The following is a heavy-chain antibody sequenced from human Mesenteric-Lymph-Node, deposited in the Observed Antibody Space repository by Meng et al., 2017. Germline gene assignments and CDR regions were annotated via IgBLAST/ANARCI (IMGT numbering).Heavy chain of an antibody. CDR3: ARRGNPYLDL. CDR2: INVYNGNT. J-gene: IGHJ4*02. CDR1: GYTLTGDG. V-gene: IGHV1-18*01. Sequence: GLLVRSGAEVKKPGASVKVSCKASGYTLTGDGFSWVRQAPGQGLEWMGWINVYNGNTNYAQKFQGRVTMTTDASTSTGYMELRSLRSDDTAVYYCARRGNPYLDLWGQGTLVTVSS.